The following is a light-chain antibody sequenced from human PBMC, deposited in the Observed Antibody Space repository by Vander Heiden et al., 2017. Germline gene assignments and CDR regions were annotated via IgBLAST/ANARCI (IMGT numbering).Light chain of an antibody. J-gene: IGKJ1*01. CDR3: QQYNSYPVT. CDR2: KAS. CDR1: QSISRW. V-gene: IGKV1-5*03. Sequence: EIQMNQSPSPLSAFVGDSLTITCRVRQSISRWFAWYQQKPGKAPNLLIYKASTLESGVPSRFSGSGAGTEFTLTSSSLQPDDFVTYCCQQYNSYPVTFGQGTKVEIK.